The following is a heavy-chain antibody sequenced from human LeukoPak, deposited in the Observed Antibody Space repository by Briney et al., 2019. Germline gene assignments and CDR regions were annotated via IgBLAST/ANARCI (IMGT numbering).Heavy chain of an antibody. CDR3: ARDRRYYDSSGYYYYYYYGMDV. D-gene: IGHD3-22*01. Sequence: GGSLRLSCAASGFTFSSQNMNWVRQAPGKGLEWVSSITTTGGDVNYADSVKGRFTISRDNAKNSLYLQMNSLRAEDTAVYYCARDRRYYDSSGYYYYYYYGMDVWGQGTTVTVSS. CDR1: GFTFSSQN. J-gene: IGHJ6*02. V-gene: IGHV3-21*01. CDR2: ITTTGGDV.